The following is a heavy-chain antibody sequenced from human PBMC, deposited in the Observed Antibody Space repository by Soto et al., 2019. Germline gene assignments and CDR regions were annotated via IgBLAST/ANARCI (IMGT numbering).Heavy chain of an antibody. Sequence: QVQLQESGPGLVKPSQTLSLTCTVSGGSISSGGYYWSWIRQHPGKGLEWIGYIYYSGSTYYNPSLKSRVTIXADXSXXQFSLKLSSVTAADTAVYYCARGWQRAAAALPFDYWGQGTLVTVSS. CDR3: ARGWQRAAAALPFDY. CDR2: IYYSGST. D-gene: IGHD6-13*01. CDR1: GGSISSGGYY. J-gene: IGHJ4*02. V-gene: IGHV4-31*03.